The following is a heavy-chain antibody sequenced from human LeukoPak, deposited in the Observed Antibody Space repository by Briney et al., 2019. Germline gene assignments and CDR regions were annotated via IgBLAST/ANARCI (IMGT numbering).Heavy chain of an antibody. Sequence: SETLSLTCTVSGDSISSYYWSWIRQPPGKGLEWIGNIFYSGSPNYNPSLKSRVTTSFDTSKNQFSLKLSFVTAADTAVYYCARVGHIVAAGTYNYWGQGTLVTVSS. D-gene: IGHD6-13*01. V-gene: IGHV4-59*12. CDR1: GDSISSYY. CDR3: ARVGHIVAAGTYNY. J-gene: IGHJ4*02. CDR2: IFYSGSP.